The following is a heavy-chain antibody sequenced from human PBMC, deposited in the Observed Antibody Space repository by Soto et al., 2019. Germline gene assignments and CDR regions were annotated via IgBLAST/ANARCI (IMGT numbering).Heavy chain of an antibody. J-gene: IGHJ4*02. CDR2: ISGSGGST. V-gene: IGHV3-23*01. Sequence: PGGSLRLSCAASGFTFSSYAMSWVRQAPGKGLEWVSAISGSGGSTYYADSVKGRFTIPRDNSKNTLYLQMNSLRAEDTAVYYCAKDPRFREDFDYWGQGTLVTVSS. CDR1: GFTFSSYA. D-gene: IGHD3-10*01. CDR3: AKDPRFREDFDY.